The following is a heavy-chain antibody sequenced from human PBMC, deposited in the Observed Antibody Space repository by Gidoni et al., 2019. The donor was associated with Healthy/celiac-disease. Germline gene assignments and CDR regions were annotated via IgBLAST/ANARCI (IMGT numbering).Heavy chain of an antibody. CDR1: GGSISSGGYY. CDR3: ARENEVTTTFDY. CDR2: IYYSGST. D-gene: IGHD4-17*01. Sequence: QLQLQESGPGLVKPSQTLSLTCTVSGGSISSGGYYWSWIRQHPGKGLEWIGYIYYSGSTYYNPSLKSRVTISVDTSKNQFSLKLSSVTAADTAVYYCARENEVTTTFDYWGQGTLVTVSS. J-gene: IGHJ4*02. V-gene: IGHV4-31*03.